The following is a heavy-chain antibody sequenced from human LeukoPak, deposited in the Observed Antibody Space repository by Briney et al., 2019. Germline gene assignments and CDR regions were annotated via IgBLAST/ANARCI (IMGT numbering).Heavy chain of an antibody. V-gene: IGHV3-7*04. J-gene: IGHJ4*02. CDR2: INQGGSEK. D-gene: IGHD3-22*01. CDR1: GFTFSTSW. Sequence: GGSLRLSCAASGFTFSTSWMSWVRQAPGRGLEWLANINQGGSEKYYVDSVRGRFTISRDNAENSLFLQMNSLRAEDTAVYYCARLTNSGYYWLFDYWGQGALVTVSS. CDR3: ARLTNSGYYWLFDY.